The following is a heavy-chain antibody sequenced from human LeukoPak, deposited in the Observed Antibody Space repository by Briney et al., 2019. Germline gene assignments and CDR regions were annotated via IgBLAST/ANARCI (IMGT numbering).Heavy chain of an antibody. D-gene: IGHD3-16*02. CDR1: GFTFSSYA. J-gene: IGHJ3*02. CDR2: ISGSGGST. Sequence: GGSLRLSCAASGFTFSSYAMSWVRQAPGKGLEWDSAISGSGGSTYYADSVKGRFTISRDNSKNTLYLQMNSLRAEDTAVYYCAKDRLITFGGVIVRSAFDIWGQGTMVTVSS. CDR3: AKDRLITFGGVIVRSAFDI. V-gene: IGHV3-23*01.